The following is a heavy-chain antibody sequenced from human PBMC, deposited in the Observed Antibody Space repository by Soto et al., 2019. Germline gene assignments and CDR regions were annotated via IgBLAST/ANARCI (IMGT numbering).Heavy chain of an antibody. CDR1: GFTFSSYG. CDR2: ISYDGSNK. D-gene: IGHD4-17*01. CDR3: AKDGLEYVDYGDYDKVPTPTYYIDY. Sequence: PGGSLRLSCAASGFTFSSYGMHWVRQAPGKGLEWVAVISYDGSNKYYADSVKGRFTISRDNSKNTLYLQMNSLRAEDTAVYYCAKDGLEYVDYGDYDKVPTPTYYIDYWGQGTLVTVSS. J-gene: IGHJ4*02. V-gene: IGHV3-30*18.